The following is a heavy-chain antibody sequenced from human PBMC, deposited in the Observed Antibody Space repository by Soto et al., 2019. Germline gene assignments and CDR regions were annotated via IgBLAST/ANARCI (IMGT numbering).Heavy chain of an antibody. CDR1: GGSMTSSNW. J-gene: IGHJ4*02. CDR2: AHHSGRT. CDR3: ARSEATGLDY. D-gene: IGHD1-26*01. V-gene: IGHV4-4*02. Sequence: QVQLQESGPGLVKPSGTLSLTCTVSGGSMTSSNWWNWVRQSPGKGLEWIGEAHHSGRTNYNPSLKSRVTMSVEKSKNHFSLKLSSVTAADTAVYYCARSEATGLDYWGQGTLVTGSS.